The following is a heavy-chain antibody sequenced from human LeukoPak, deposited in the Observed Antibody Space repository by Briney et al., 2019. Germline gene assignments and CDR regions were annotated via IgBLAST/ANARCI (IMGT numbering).Heavy chain of an antibody. CDR2: IISSGAST. Sequence: GSLRLSCAASGFTFSSYGMNWVRQAPGKGLEWVSGIISSGASTYYANSVKGRFTISRDNAKNSLYLQMNSLRAEDTAVYYCAREPLDYWGQGTLVTVSS. J-gene: IGHJ4*02. V-gene: IGHV3-23*01. CDR3: AREPLDY. CDR1: GFTFSSYG.